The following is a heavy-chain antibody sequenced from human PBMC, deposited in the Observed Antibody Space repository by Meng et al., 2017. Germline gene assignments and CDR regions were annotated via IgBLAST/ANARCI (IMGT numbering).Heavy chain of an antibody. J-gene: IGHJ4*02. CDR1: GYSFTAYY. V-gene: IGHV1-2*06. CDR2: IDPNSGVT. Sequence: QAQLSQSGTEVKKPGASVKVSCKPSGYSFTAYYIHWLRQAPGQGLEWMGRIDPNSGVTEYAHKFHGRVTVTGDTSISTAYMELRRLTSDDTAVYYCARDEDISAAGKLFGDYWGQGTLVTVSS. CDR3: ARDEDISAAGKLFGDY. D-gene: IGHD6-13*01.